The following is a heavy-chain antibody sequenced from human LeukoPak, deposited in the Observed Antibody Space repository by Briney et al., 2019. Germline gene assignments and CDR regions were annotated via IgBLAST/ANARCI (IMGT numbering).Heavy chain of an antibody. CDR3: ARVRDIVVVIEDAFDI. D-gene: IGHD3-22*01. Sequence: GGSLRLSCAASGFTFSSSDMHWVRQAPGKGLEWVSAIGIAGDTYYPVSVKGRFTISRENAKNSLYLQMNSLRPGDTAVYYCARVRDIVVVIEDAFDIWGQGTTVTISS. CDR2: IGIAGDT. J-gene: IGHJ3*02. CDR1: GFTFSSSD. V-gene: IGHV3-13*01.